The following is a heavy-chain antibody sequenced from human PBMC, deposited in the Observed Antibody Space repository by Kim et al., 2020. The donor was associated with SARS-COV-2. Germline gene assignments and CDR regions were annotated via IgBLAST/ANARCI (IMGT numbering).Heavy chain of an antibody. CDR2: IYYSGST. CDR3: ARLVATAPFDY. Sequence: SETLSLTCTVSGGSISSSSYYWGWIRQPPGKGLEWIGSIYYSGSTYYNPSLKSRVTISVDTSKNQFSLKLSSVNAADTAVYYCARLVATAPFDYWGQGTLVTVSS. V-gene: IGHV4-39*01. J-gene: IGHJ4*02. CDR1: GGSISSSSYY. D-gene: IGHD3-10*01.